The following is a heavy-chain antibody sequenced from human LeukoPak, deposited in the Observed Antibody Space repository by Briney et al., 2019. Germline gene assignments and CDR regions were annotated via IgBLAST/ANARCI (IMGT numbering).Heavy chain of an antibody. CDR3: ARDDCGGGTCRDNFYFFGMDV. Sequence: GGSLRLSCAASGFTFGRYSMNWVRQAPGKGLEWISYITSGNSAMHYADSVKGRFTISRDNAKNSLYLQMNSLRDEDTAVYYCARDDCGGGTCRDNFYFFGMDVWGQGTTVTVSS. V-gene: IGHV3-48*02. CDR1: GFTFGRYS. J-gene: IGHJ6*02. CDR2: ITSGNSAM. D-gene: IGHD2-15*01.